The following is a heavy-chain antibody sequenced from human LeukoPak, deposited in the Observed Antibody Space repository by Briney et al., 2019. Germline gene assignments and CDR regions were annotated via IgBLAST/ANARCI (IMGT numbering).Heavy chain of an antibody. CDR3: ARGSGAAAGAFDY. D-gene: IGHD6-13*01. CDR1: GFTFSSYA. J-gene: IGHJ4*02. CDR2: ISGSGGST. Sequence: GGSLRLSCAASGFTFSSYAMSWVRQAPGKGLEWVSAISGSGGSTYYADSVKGRFTISRDNSKDTVSLQLNSLRAEDTAVYYCARGSGAAAGAFDYWGQGTLVTVPS. V-gene: IGHV3-23*01.